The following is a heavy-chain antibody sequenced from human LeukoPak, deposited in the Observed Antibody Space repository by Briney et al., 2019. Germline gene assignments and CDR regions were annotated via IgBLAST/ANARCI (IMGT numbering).Heavy chain of an antibody. Sequence: PGGSLRLSCAVSGFTFSGFWMSWSRQAPGKGLEWVASINSDGSEGYYADVVKGRFTISRDNAKNSLYLQMNSLRAEDTAVYYCARRLYYDSSFDYWGQGTLVTVSS. CDR3: ARRLYYDSSFDY. V-gene: IGHV3-7*03. CDR1: GFTFSGFW. CDR2: INSDGSEG. D-gene: IGHD3-22*01. J-gene: IGHJ4*02.